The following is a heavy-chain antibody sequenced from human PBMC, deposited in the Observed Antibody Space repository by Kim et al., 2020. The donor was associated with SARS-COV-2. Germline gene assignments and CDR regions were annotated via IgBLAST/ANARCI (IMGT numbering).Heavy chain of an antibody. V-gene: IGHV3-74*01. J-gene: IGHJ3*02. CDR3: ARGILRTKGAFDI. D-gene: IGHD1-26*01. Sequence: YADYVKGRFTISRDNAKNPLYLQMNSLRAEDTALYYCARGILRTKGAFDIWGQGAMVTVSS.